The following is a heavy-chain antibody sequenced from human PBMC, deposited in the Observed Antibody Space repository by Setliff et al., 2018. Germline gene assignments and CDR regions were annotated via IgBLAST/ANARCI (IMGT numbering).Heavy chain of an antibody. CDR1: GYTLTKYY. J-gene: IGHJ3*02. Sequence: ASVKVSCKASGYTLTKYYMHWVRQAPGQGLEWMGIINPSGGLTNYAQKLQGRVTMTSDTSTNTVYLEVSSLRSEDTAVYFCARDRFYNSWSGTSITAPHDAFDIWGQGTMVTVSS. D-gene: IGHD3-3*01. CDR3: ARDRFYNSWSGTSITAPHDAFDI. CDR2: INPSGGLT. V-gene: IGHV1-46*03.